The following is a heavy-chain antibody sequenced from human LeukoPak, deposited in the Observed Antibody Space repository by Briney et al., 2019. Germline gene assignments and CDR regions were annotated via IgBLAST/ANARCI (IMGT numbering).Heavy chain of an antibody. CDR2: IKQDGSEK. V-gene: IGHV3-7*03. D-gene: IGHD3-3*01. J-gene: IGHJ3*02. CDR1: GFTFSSYW. Sequence: PGGSLRLSCAASGFTFSSYWMSWVRQAPGKGLEWVASIKQDGSEKYYVDSVKGRFTISRDNAKNSLYLQMNSLRAEDTAVYYCARVSGYGYDFWSGYYPGTFDIWGQGTMVTVSS. CDR3: ARVSGYGYDFWSGYYPGTFDI.